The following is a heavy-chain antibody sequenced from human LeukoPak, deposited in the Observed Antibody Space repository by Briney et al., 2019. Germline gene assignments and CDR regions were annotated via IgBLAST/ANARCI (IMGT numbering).Heavy chain of an antibody. D-gene: IGHD5-18*01. CDR3: ARGAWIQGPHDY. Sequence: ASVKIYSKASGYTITGYYMHWVRPAPGQGPEWMGWINPNSGGTNYAQKFQGRVTMTRDTSISTAYMELSRLRSDDTAVYYCARGAWIQGPHDYWGQGTLVTVSS. CDR1: GYTITGYY. J-gene: IGHJ4*02. V-gene: IGHV1-2*02. CDR2: INPNSGGT.